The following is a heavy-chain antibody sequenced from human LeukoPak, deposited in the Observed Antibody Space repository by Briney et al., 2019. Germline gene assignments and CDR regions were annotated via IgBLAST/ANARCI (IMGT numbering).Heavy chain of an antibody. CDR3: ARDDCSGGSCYSHFQH. D-gene: IGHD2-15*01. Sequence: GGSLRLSCVASGFAFSRYWMHWVRQAPGKGLVWVSRINSDGSRINYADSVKGRFTISRDNAKNTLYLQMNSLRAEDTAVYYCARDDCSGGSCYSHFQHWGQGTLVTVSS. V-gene: IGHV3-74*01. J-gene: IGHJ1*01. CDR2: INSDGSRI. CDR1: GFAFSRYW.